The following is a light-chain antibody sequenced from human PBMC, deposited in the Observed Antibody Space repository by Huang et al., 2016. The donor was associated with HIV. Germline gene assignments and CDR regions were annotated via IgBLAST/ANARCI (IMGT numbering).Light chain of an antibody. CDR2: GAS. Sequence: EIVLTQSPATLSVSPGRRVTLSCRASQTVNRNLAWYQQKPGQAPRLLIYGASTRATGIPARCSGSGSETEFTLTISSLQSEDFAVYYCQQYNNWPPWTFGQGTKVEIK. CDR3: QQYNNWPPWT. V-gene: IGKV3-15*01. CDR1: QTVNRN. J-gene: IGKJ1*01.